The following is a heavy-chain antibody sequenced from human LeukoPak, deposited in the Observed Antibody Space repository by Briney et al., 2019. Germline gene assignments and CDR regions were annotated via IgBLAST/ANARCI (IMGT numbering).Heavy chain of an antibody. D-gene: IGHD4-11*01. CDR3: AATQSPGYSDYGAIDY. CDR2: IVVDSGNT. V-gene: IGHV1-58*02. J-gene: IGHJ4*02. CDR1: GFTFSSSA. Sequence: SVKVSCKASGFTFSSSAMPWVRQARGQRLEWIGWIVVDSGNTNYAQKFQERVTITRDVSTSTAYTELSSLKSEDTAVYYCAATQSPGYSDYGAIDYWGQGTLVTVSS.